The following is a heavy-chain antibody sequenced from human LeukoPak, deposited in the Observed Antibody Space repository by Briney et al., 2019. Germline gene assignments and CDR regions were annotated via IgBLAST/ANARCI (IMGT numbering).Heavy chain of an antibody. V-gene: IGHV3-30*01. Sequence: GGSLRLSCAASGFTFSSYAMHWVRQAPGKGLEWVAVISYDGSNKYYADSVKGRFTISRDSSKNTLYLQMNSLRAEDTAVYYCARDPGYSYGSNWFDPWGQGTLVTVSS. D-gene: IGHD5-18*01. CDR2: ISYDGSNK. CDR1: GFTFSSYA. J-gene: IGHJ5*02. CDR3: ARDPGYSYGSNWFDP.